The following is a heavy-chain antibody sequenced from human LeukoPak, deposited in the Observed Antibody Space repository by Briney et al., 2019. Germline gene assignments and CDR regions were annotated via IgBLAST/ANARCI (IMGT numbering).Heavy chain of an antibody. Sequence: GSMRLSCAASGFTFSSYAMSWVRQAPGRGLEWVSAISGSGGSTYYADSVKGRFTISRDNSKNTLYLQMNSLRAEDTAVYYCSKVKYCSGSSCSTYYFDYWGQGTLVTVSS. J-gene: IGHJ4*02. CDR2: ISGSGGST. V-gene: IGHV3-23*01. CDR1: GFTFSSYA. CDR3: SKVKYCSGSSCSTYYFDY. D-gene: IGHD2-15*01.